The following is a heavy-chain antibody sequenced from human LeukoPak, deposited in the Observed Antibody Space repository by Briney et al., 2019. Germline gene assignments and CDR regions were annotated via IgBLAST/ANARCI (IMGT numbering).Heavy chain of an antibody. J-gene: IGHJ6*03. D-gene: IGHD1-26*01. Sequence: GGSLRLSCAASGFTFSNYAMSWVRQAPGKGLEYVSTISYNGGSANYADSVKGRFTISRDNAKNSLYLRMNSLRAEDTAVYYCARVELVPYYYYMDVWGKGTTVTVSS. CDR3: ARVELVPYYYYMDV. V-gene: IGHV3-64*02. CDR2: ISYNGGSA. CDR1: GFTFSNYA.